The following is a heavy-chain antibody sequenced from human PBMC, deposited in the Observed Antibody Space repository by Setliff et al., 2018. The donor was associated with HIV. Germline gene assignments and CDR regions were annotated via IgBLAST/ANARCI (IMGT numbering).Heavy chain of an antibody. CDR3: ARGGDRMQIWSRFPFDI. D-gene: IGHD3-10*01. Sequence: ASVKVSCKASGYTFNNYALYWVRQAPGQGFEWMGWINTNTGSPKYAQGFTRRFVFSLDPSVRTAYLQITGLKAEDTAVYYCARGGDRMQIWSRFPFDIWGQGTMVTVSS. CDR1: GYTFNNYA. J-gene: IGHJ3*02. V-gene: IGHV7-4-1*02. CDR2: INTNTGSP.